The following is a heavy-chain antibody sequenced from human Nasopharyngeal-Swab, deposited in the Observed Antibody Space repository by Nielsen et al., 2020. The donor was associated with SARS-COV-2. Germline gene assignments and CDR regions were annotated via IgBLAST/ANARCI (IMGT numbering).Heavy chain of an antibody. Sequence: VRQMPGKGMGWVGRIRSKANRYATAYAASVKGRFTISRDDSKNTAYLQMNSLKTEDSAVYYCTRLRYDFWSGWGAADAFDIWGQGTMVTVSS. V-gene: IGHV3-73*01. J-gene: IGHJ3*02. CDR2: IRSKANRYAT. CDR3: TRLRYDFWSGWGAADAFDI. D-gene: IGHD3-3*01.